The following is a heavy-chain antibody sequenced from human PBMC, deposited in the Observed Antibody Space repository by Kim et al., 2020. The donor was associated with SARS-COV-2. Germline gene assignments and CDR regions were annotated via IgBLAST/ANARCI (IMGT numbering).Heavy chain of an antibody. Sequence: ADSVKGRFTISRDNSKNTLNLQMNSLRAEDTAVYYCATPDSGMATAPLDYWGQGTLVTVSS. CDR3: ATPDSGMATAPLDY. V-gene: IGHV3-30*02. D-gene: IGHD2-21*01. J-gene: IGHJ4*02.